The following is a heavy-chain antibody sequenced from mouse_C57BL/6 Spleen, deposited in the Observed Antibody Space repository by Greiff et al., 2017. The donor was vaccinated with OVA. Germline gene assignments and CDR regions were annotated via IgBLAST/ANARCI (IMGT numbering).Heavy chain of an antibody. CDR3: ARWCYYGSSPFCYAMDY. J-gene: IGHJ4*01. CDR2: IYPGSGST. CDR1: GYTFTSYW. D-gene: IGHD1-1*01. Sequence: VQLQQSGAELVKPGASVKMSCKASGYTFTSYWITWVKQRPGQGLEWIGDIYPGSGSTNYNEKFKSKATLTVDTSSSTAYMQLSSLTSEDSAVYYCARWCYYGSSPFCYAMDYWGQGTSVTVSS. V-gene: IGHV1-55*01.